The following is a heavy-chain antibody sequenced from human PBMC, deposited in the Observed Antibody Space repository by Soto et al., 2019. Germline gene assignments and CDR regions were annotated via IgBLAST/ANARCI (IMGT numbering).Heavy chain of an antibody. CDR3: ARDLSWGSKWYYYMDV. Sequence: EVQLVESGGGLVQPGGSLRLSCAASGFTISGNAMNWVRQAPGRGLEWVSYISSSSTNIHYADSVRGRFTISRDNAKNSLYLQMNSLRDGDTAVYRCARDLSWGSKWYYYMDVWGKGTTVTVSS. CDR1: GFTISGNA. D-gene: IGHD3-16*01. CDR2: ISSSSTNI. J-gene: IGHJ6*03. V-gene: IGHV3-48*02.